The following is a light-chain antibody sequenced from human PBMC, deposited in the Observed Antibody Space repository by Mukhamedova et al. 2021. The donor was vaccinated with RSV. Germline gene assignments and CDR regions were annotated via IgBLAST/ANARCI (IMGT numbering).Light chain of an antibody. J-gene: IGKJ2*01. V-gene: IGKV1-39*01. Sequence: WYQRRVHGRAPKLLIYAASSLQSGVPSRFSGGGSGTEFTLTISNLQPEDVATYNCQQSYRSPLTFGQGTRLEIK. CDR3: QQSYRSPLT. CDR2: AAS.